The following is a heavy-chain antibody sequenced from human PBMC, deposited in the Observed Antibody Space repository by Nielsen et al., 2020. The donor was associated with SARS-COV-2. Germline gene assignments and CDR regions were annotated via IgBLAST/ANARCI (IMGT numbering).Heavy chain of an antibody. Sequence: GSLRLSCSVSGGSISSYYWSWIRQPPGKGLEWIGYIYYSGSTNYNPSLKSRATISVDTSKNQFSLKLSSVTAADTAVYYCARMAPHYYYYYMDVWGKGTTVTVSS. J-gene: IGHJ6*03. CDR1: GGSISSYY. CDR2: IYYSGST. V-gene: IGHV4-59*01. D-gene: IGHD5-24*01. CDR3: ARMAPHYYYYYMDV.